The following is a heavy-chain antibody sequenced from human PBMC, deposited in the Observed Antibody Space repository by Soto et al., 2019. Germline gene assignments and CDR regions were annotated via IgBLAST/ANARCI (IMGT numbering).Heavy chain of an antibody. CDR3: ARGYYDYIFSY. Sequence: WETLSLTCAVYGGSFRGYYWSWIRQPPGKGLEWIGEINHSGSTNYNPSLKSRVTISVDTSKNQFSLKLSSVTAADTAVYYCARGYYDYIFSYWGQGTLVTVSS. V-gene: IGHV4-34*01. D-gene: IGHD3-16*01. J-gene: IGHJ4*02. CDR2: INHSGST. CDR1: GGSFRGYY.